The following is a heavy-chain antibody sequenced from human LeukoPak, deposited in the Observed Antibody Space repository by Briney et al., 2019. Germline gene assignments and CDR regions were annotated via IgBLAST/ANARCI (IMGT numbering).Heavy chain of an antibody. D-gene: IGHD6-13*01. CDR1: GYTFTSYG. CDR3: ARDHVYSSSWYSQGHGFDP. J-gene: IGHJ5*02. CDR2: ISAYNGNT. Sequence: ASVKVSCKASGYTFTSYGISWVRQATGQGLEWMGWISAYNGNTNYAQKLQGRVTMTTDTSTSTAYMELRSLRSADTAVYYCARDHVYSSSWYSQGHGFDPWGQGTLVTVSS. V-gene: IGHV1-18*01.